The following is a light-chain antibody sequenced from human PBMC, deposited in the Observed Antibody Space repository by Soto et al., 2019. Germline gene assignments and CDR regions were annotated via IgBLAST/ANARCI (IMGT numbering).Light chain of an antibody. CDR2: DAS. V-gene: IGKV1-33*01. CDR1: QDISNY. Sequence: IQMTQSPSSLSASLGDRVTITCQASQDISNYLNWYQQKQGKAPKLLIYDASNLETGVPSRFSGSGSGTDCTLTISRLENEDGSVYDCQQYGSSTWAFGLGTKVDIK. CDR3: QQYGSSTWA. J-gene: IGKJ1*01.